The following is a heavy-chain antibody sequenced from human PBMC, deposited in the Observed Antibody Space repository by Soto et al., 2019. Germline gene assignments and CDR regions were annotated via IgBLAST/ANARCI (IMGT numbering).Heavy chain of an antibody. V-gene: IGHV1-3*01. CDR2: INAGNGNT. CDR3: ARDIVPSVVVVVGDAFDI. J-gene: IGHJ3*02. D-gene: IGHD2-15*01. Sequence: ASVKVSCKASGYTFTSYAMHWVRQAPGQRLEWMGWINAGNGNTKYSQKFQGRVTITRDTSASTAYMELSSLRSEDTAVYYCARDIVPSVVVVVGDAFDIWGQGTTVTVSS. CDR1: GYTFTSYA.